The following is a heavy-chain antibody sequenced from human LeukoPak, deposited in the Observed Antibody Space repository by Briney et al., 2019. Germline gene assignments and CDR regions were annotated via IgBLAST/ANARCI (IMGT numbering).Heavy chain of an antibody. CDR3: ARIVGYCSSTSCYRRGFDP. D-gene: IGHD2-2*01. V-gene: IGHV4-34*01. CDR1: GGSFSGYY. CDR2: INHSGGT. J-gene: IGHJ5*02. Sequence: PSETLSLTCAVYGGSFSGYYWSWIRQPPGKGLEWIGEINHSGGTNYNPSLKSRATISVDTSKNQFSLKLSSVTAADTAVYYCARIVGYCSSTSCYRRGFDPWGQGTLVTVSS.